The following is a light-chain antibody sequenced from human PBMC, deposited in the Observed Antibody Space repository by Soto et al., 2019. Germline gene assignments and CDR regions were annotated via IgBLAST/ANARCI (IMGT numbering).Light chain of an antibody. J-gene: IGKJ2*01. CDR2: GAS. CDR1: QSVSSSY. V-gene: IGKV3-20*01. Sequence: EIVLTQSPGTLSLSPGERATLSCRASQSVSSSYLAWYQQKPGQAPRLLIYGASSRATGIPDRFSGSGSGTDFTLTISRLEPEDFAVYYCQQYGSSPPNTFGQVTKLEIK. CDR3: QQYGSSPPNT.